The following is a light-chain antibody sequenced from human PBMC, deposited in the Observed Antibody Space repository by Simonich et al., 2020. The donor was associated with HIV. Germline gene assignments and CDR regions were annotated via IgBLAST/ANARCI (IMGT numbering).Light chain of an antibody. CDR2: AAS. J-gene: IGKJ5*01. Sequence: DIPMTQSPSSLSPSVGDRVTITCRTSQSISSYLNWYQQKPGKAPNLLIFAASSLQSVVPSRFSGSGSGTDFTLTISSLQPEDFGTYYCQQSYSTPIAFGHGTRLEIK. CDR3: QQSYSTPIA. V-gene: IGKV1-39*01. CDR1: QSISSY.